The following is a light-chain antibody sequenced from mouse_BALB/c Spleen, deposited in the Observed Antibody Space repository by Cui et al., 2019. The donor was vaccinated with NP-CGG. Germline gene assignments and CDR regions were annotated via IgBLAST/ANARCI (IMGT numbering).Light chain of an antibody. CDR1: TGAVTTSNY. Sequence: QAVVTQESALTTSPGETVTLTCRSNTGAVTTSNYANWVQEKPDHLFTGLIGGTKNRAPDVPARFSGSPIGDKAALTLTRAQTEDEAIYFCALWYSNHWVFGGGTKLTVL. J-gene: IGLJ1*01. CDR3: ALWYSNHWV. CDR2: GTK. V-gene: IGLV1*01.